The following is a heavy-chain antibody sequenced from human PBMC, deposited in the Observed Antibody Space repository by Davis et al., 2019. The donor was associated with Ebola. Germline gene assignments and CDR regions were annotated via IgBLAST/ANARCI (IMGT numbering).Heavy chain of an antibody. J-gene: IGHJ4*02. Sequence: PGGSLRLSCVASAFTLGNYGMHWVRQAPGKGLEFVALLWSHGNTEDYADSVKGRFTISRDNSKNTVYLQMSSLRAEDTAVYFCAKDLWPHYYWGQGNLVTVSS. V-gene: IGHV3-33*06. CDR2: LWSHGNTE. CDR3: AKDLWPHYY. D-gene: IGHD2-21*01. CDR1: AFTLGNYG.